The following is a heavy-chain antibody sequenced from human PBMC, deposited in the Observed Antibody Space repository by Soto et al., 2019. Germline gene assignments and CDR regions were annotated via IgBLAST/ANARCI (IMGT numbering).Heavy chain of an antibody. CDR2: INHSGST. V-gene: IGHV4-34*01. J-gene: IGHJ5*02. Sequence: QVQLQQWGAGLLKPSETLSLTCAVYGGSFSGYYWSWICQPPGKGLEWIGEINHSGSTNYNPSLKSRVTISVDTSKNQFSLKLSSVTAADTAVYYCAREVRVVVAATLNWFDPWGQGTLVTVSS. CDR1: GGSFSGYY. D-gene: IGHD2-15*01. CDR3: AREVRVVVAATLNWFDP.